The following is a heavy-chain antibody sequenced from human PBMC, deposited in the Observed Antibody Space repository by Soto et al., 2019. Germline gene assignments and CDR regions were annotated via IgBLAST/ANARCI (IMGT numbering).Heavy chain of an antibody. CDR3: ARVFLPWAAPDYYSYLDV. D-gene: IGHD6-25*01. V-gene: IGHV1-18*01. CDR2: ISAYNGNT. J-gene: IGHJ6*03. CDR1: GYTFTSSG. Sequence: QVQLVQSGAEVKKPGASVKVSCKASGYTFTSSGISWVRQAPGQGLVWMGWISAYNGNTNYAQMLQGRVTMNTDTSTSTAYMALRSLRSDDTAVYYCARVFLPWAAPDYYSYLDVWGKGTTVTVSS.